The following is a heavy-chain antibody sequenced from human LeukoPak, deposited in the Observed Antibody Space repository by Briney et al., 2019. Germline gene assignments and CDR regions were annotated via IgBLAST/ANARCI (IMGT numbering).Heavy chain of an antibody. J-gene: IGHJ6*03. CDR1: GGSISSSSYY. Sequence: SETLSLTCTVSGGSISSSSYYWGWIRQPPGKGLEWIGYIYYSGNTYYNPSLKSRVTISVDTSKNQFSLKLSSVTAADTAVYYCARDWGVTARPGYMDVWGKGTTVTVSS. CDR2: IYYSGNT. CDR3: ARDWGVTARPGYMDV. D-gene: IGHD6-6*01. V-gene: IGHV4-39*07.